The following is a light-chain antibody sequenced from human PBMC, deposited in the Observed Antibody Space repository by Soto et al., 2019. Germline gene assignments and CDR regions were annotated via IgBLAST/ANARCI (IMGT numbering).Light chain of an antibody. J-gene: IGKJ1*01. V-gene: IGKV1-5*03. Sequence: DIQMTQSPSTVSASVGDRVTIACRASQSISGWLAWYQQKPGKAPKLLIYKASSLKSGVPSRFSGSGSGTEFTLTISSLQPDDFATYYCHQYTSSPWTFGQGTKVEV. CDR2: KAS. CDR3: HQYTSSPWT. CDR1: QSISGW.